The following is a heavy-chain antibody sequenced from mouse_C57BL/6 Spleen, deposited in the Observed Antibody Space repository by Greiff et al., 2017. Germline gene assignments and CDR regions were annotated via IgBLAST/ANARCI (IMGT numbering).Heavy chain of an antibody. V-gene: IGHV1-80*01. CDR1: GYAFSSYW. CDR3: ARGDGYYWYFEV. Sequence: QVQLKESGAELVKPGASVKISCKASGYAFSSYWMNWVKQRPGKGLEWIGQIYPGDGDTNYNGKFKGKATLTADKASSPAYMQLSSLTSEDSAVYCCARGDGYYWYFEVWGTGTTVTVSS. J-gene: IGHJ1*03. D-gene: IGHD2-3*01. CDR2: IYPGDGDT.